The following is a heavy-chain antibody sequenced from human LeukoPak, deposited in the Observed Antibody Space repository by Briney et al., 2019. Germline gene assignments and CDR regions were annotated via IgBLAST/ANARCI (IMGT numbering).Heavy chain of an antibody. CDR1: GGSFRGYY. CDR2: INHSGST. D-gene: IGHD2-2*01. J-gene: IGHJ4*02. V-gene: IGHV4-34*01. Sequence: SETLSLTCAVYGGSFRGYYWSWIRQPPGKGLEWIGEINHSGSTNYNPSLKSRVTISLDTFMKKFSLKLNSVTAADTAVYYCASTERCSTTCPLDYWGQGTLVTVSS. CDR3: ASTERCSTTCPLDY.